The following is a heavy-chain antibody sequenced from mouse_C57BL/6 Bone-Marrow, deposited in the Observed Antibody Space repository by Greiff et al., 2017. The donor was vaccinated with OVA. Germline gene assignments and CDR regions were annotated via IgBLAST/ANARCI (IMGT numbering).Heavy chain of an antibody. CDR1: GYTFTSYW. CDR3: ARLYYGSSYWYFDV. D-gene: IGHD1-1*01. CDR2: IDPNSGGT. J-gene: IGHJ1*03. V-gene: IGHV1-72*01. Sequence: QVHVKQPGAELVKPGASVKLSCKASGYTFTSYWMHWVKQRPGRGLEWIGRIDPNSGGTKYNEKFKSKATLTVDKPSSTAYMQLSSLTSEDSAVYYCARLYYGSSYWYFDVWGTGTTVTVSS.